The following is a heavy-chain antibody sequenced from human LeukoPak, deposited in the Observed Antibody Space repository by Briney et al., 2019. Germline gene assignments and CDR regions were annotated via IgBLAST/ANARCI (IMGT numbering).Heavy chain of an antibody. D-gene: IGHD2-2*01. CDR1: GGSFSGYY. CDR2: INHSGST. V-gene: IGHV4-34*01. J-gene: IGHJ4*02. CDR3: ARGIRYCSSTSCSRAYYFDY. Sequence: SETLSLTCAVYGGSFSGYYWSWIRQPPGKGLEWIGEINHSGSTNYNPSLKSRVTISVDTSKNQFSLKLSSVTAADTAVYYCARGIRYCSSTSCSRAYYFDYWGQGTLVTVYS.